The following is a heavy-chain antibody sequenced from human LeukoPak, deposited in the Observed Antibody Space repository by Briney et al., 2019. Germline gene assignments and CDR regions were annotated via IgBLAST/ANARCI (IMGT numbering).Heavy chain of an antibody. D-gene: IGHD1-26*01. Sequence: PGRSLRLSCAASGFTFSSYGMHWVRQAPGKGLEWVAVLWYDGSNKYYADSVKGRFTISRDNSKNTLYLQMNSLRAEDTAVYYCARVPGMPDAFDIWGQGTLVTVSS. CDR3: ARVPGMPDAFDI. CDR1: GFTFSSYG. J-gene: IGHJ3*02. CDR2: LWYDGSNK. V-gene: IGHV3-33*01.